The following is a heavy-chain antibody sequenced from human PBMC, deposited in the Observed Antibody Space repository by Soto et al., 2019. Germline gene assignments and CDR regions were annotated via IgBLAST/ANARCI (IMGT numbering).Heavy chain of an antibody. CDR1: GFTFSSYG. CDR3: AKCPGPSAGYFDY. CDR2: ISYDGSNK. Sequence: GGSLRLSCAASGFTFSSYGMHWVRQAPGKGLEWVAVISYDGSNKYYADSAKGRFTISRDNSKNTLYLQMNSLRAEDTAVYYCAKCPGPSAGYFDYWGQGTLVTVSS. J-gene: IGHJ4*02. V-gene: IGHV3-30*18. D-gene: IGHD6-19*01.